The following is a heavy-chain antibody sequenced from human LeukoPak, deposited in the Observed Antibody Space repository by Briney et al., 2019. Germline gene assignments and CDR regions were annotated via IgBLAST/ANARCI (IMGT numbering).Heavy chain of an antibody. J-gene: IGHJ4*02. CDR3: AKDPYGDYVPFDY. D-gene: IGHD4-17*01. CDR1: GFTFSSYA. CDR2: ISGSGGST. V-gene: IGHV3-23*01. Sequence: GGSLRLSCAASGFTFSSYAMSWVRQAPGKGLEWVSAISGSGGSTYYADSVKGRFTISRDNSKNTLYLQMNSLRAEDTAVYCCAKDPYGDYVPFDYWGQGTLVTVSS.